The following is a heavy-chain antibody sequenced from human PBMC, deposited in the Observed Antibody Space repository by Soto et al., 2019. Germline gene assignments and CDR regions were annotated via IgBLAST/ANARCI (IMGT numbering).Heavy chain of an antibody. CDR2: ISKDGSVQ. D-gene: IGHD3-3*01. J-gene: IGHJ4*02. CDR3: ARSRSGAVPDSFGF. V-gene: IGHV3-30-3*01. Sequence: QVQLVESGGRVVQPGRSLRLSCAASGFMFNRYAIHWVRQTPGKGLEWVAVISKDGSVQYYADSVRGRFIISRDKSKDTVYLEMNSLRAEDTAVFSCARSRSGAVPDSFGFWGQGTLVTVSS. CDR1: GFMFNRYA.